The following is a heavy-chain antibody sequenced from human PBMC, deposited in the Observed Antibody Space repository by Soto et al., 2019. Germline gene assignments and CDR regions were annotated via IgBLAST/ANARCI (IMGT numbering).Heavy chain of an antibody. V-gene: IGHV1-69*13. CDR1: GGTFSSYA. CDR3: ALVVAYYYYGMDV. D-gene: IGHD2-15*01. Sequence: GASVKVSCKASGGTFSSYAISWVRQAPGQGLEWMGGIIPIFGTANYAQKFQGRVTITADDSTSTAYMELSSLRSEDTAVYYCALVVAYYYYGMDVWGQGTTVTVSS. CDR2: IIPIFGTA. J-gene: IGHJ6*02.